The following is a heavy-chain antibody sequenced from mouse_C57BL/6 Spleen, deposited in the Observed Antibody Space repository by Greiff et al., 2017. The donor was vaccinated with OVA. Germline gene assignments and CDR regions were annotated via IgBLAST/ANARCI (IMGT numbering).Heavy chain of an antibody. D-gene: IGHD2-4*01. CDR1: GYTFTSYW. Sequence: VQLQQPGAELVKPGASVKVSCKASGYTFTSYWMHWVKQRPGQGLEWIGRIHPSDSDTNYNQKFKGKATLTVDKSSSTAYMQLSSLTSEDSAVYYWAIGGLRSYWYFDVWGTGTTVTVSS. CDR2: IHPSDSDT. V-gene: IGHV1-74*01. J-gene: IGHJ1*03. CDR3: AIGGLRSYWYFDV.